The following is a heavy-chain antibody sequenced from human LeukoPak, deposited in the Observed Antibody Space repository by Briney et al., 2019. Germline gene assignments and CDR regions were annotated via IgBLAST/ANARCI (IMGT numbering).Heavy chain of an antibody. J-gene: IGHJ4*02. V-gene: IGHV3-74*01. Sequence: GGSLRLSCAASGFTFSSYWMHWVCQAPGKGLVWVSRINSDGSSISYADSVKGRFTSSRDNAKNTLYLQMNSLRAEDTAVYYCARDPRKSRLGYCSGGSCSPFDYWGQGTLVTVSS. D-gene: IGHD2-15*01. CDR3: ARDPRKSRLGYCSGGSCSPFDY. CDR2: INSDGSSI. CDR1: GFTFSSYW.